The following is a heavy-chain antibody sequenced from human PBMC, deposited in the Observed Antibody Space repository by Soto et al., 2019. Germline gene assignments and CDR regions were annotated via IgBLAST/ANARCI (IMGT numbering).Heavy chain of an antibody. V-gene: IGHV2-5*02. Sequence: QITLKESGPTLVKPTQTLTLTCNVSGVSLSTGGVGVGWIRQPTGKALEWLALIYWDYDQRSSPSLKSRLTTPKETSKNQVVLTMPNMAPEDTATYYCAPMRAATFDHWGQGTLGTVSS. CDR1: GVSLSTGGVG. J-gene: IGHJ4*02. D-gene: IGHD2-15*01. CDR3: APMRAATFDH. CDR2: IYWDYDQ.